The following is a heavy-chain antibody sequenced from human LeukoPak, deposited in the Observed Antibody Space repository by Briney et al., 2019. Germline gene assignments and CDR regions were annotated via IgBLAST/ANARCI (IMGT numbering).Heavy chain of an antibody. CDR3: ARVGGYYDSSGYYYG. V-gene: IGHV1-2*02. CDR2: INPNSGGT. CDR1: GYTFTGYY. D-gene: IGHD3-22*01. Sequence: ASVKVSCKASGYTFTGYYMHWVRQAPGQGLEWMGWINPNSGGTNYAQKFQGRVTMTRDTSISTAYMELSRLRSDDTAVYYCARVGGYYDSSGYYYGWGQGTLVTVSS. J-gene: IGHJ4*02.